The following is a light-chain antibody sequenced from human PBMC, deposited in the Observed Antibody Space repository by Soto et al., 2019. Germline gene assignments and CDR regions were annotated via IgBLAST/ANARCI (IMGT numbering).Light chain of an antibody. J-gene: IGKJ1*01. V-gene: IGKV3-11*01. CDR3: HQRQSWPRT. Sequence: EIVLTQSPATLSSFPGDRVTLSCRASQYINTRLAWYQHRPGQAPRLFIYQTSLRAAGIPARFSASGSGTDFTLTITDVQPEDFALYYCHQRQSWPRTFGQGT. CDR2: QTS. CDR1: QYINTR.